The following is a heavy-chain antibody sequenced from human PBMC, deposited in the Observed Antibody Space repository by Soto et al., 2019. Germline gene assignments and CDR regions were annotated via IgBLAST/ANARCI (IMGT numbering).Heavy chain of an antibody. Sequence: GGSLRLSCAASGFTFSTYPMSWVRQAPGKGLEWVSAVSGGGGTTYYADSVKGRFTISIDNSKNTLFLQMNSLRADDTAVYYCAKDFSGYSGAWYHFDYWGQGTLVTVSS. J-gene: IGHJ4*02. CDR3: AKDFSGYSGAWYHFDY. V-gene: IGHV3-23*01. D-gene: IGHD6-19*01. CDR2: VSGGGGTT. CDR1: GFTFSTYP.